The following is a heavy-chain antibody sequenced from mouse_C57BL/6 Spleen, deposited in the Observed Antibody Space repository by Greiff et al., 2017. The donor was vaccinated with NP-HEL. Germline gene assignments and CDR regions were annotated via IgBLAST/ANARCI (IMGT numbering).Heavy chain of an antibody. J-gene: IGHJ2*01. CDR3: ARSFATDYYFDY. CDR2: IDPSDSET. V-gene: IGHV1-52*01. D-gene: IGHD2-4*01. CDR1: GYTFTSYW. Sequence: QVQLQQPGAELVRPGSSVKLSCKASGYTFTSYWMHWVKQRPIQGLEWIGNIDPSDSETHYNQKFKDKATLTVDKSSSTAYMQLSSLTSEDSAVYYCARSFATDYYFDYWGQGTTLTVSS.